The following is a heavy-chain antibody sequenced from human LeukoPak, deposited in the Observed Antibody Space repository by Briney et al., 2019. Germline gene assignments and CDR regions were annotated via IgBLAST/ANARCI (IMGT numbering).Heavy chain of an antibody. CDR3: ARISGLTTVTTDFDY. J-gene: IGHJ4*02. V-gene: IGHV1-2*02. D-gene: IGHD4-17*01. CDR1: GYTFTDYH. CDR2: INPNSGDT. Sequence: ASVKVSCKTSGYTFTDYHVHWVRQAPGQGLEWMGWINPNSGDTNYAQQFQGRVTLTRDTSVSTAYMEVSSLRYDDTAVYFCARISGLTTVTTDFDYWGQGSLVTVSS.